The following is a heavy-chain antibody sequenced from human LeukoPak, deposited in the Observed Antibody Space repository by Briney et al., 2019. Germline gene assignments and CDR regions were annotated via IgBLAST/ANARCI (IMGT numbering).Heavy chain of an antibody. CDR3: AKEDGGASDYFDY. D-gene: IGHD3-16*01. Sequence: PGGSLRLSCAASGFTFSSYGMHWVRQAPGKGLEWVAFIRYDGSNKYYADSVKGRFTISRGNSKNTLYLQMNSLRAEDTAVYYCAKEDGGASDYFDYWGQGTLVTVSS. CDR1: GFTFSSYG. J-gene: IGHJ4*02. V-gene: IGHV3-30*02. CDR2: IRYDGSNK.